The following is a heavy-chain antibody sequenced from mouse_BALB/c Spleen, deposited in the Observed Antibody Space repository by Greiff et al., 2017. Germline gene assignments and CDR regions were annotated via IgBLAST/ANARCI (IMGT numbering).Heavy chain of an antibody. D-gene: IGHD2-14*01. J-gene: IGHJ4*01. CDR3: TRKAYYRYGYAMDY. V-gene: IGHV1S81*02. CDR1: GYTFTSYY. Sequence: VQLQQSGAELVKPGASVKLSCKASGYTFTSYYMYWVKQRPGQGLEWIGEINPSNGGTNFNEKFKSKATLTVDKSSSTAYMQLSSLTSEDSAVYYCTRKAYYRYGYAMDYWGQGTSVTVSS. CDR2: INPSNGGT.